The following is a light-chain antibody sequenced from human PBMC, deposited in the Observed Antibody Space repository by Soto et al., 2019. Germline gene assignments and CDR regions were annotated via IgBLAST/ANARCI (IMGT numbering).Light chain of an antibody. Sequence: SPGTLSLSPGERATLSCRASQSVSSSYLAWYQHKPGQAPKLLIYSASSRATGIPDRFSGSGSERDFTLTISRLEPEDFALYFCQQYGGLITFGQGTRLEI. CDR1: QSVSSSY. CDR2: SAS. CDR3: QQYGGLIT. V-gene: IGKV3-20*01. J-gene: IGKJ5*01.